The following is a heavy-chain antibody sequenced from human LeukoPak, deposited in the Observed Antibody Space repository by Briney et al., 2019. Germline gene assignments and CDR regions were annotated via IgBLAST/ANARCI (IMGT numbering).Heavy chain of an antibody. D-gene: IGHD3-22*01. CDR2: ISGGGGST. CDR3: AKDLRITIIVVVKAPTEFDY. Sequence: GGSLRLSCAASGFTFNNYGMNWVRQAPGKGLEWVSSISGGGGSTYYADSVKGRFTISRDNSKNTQYLQMNSLRAEDTAVYYCAKDLRITIIVVVKAPTEFDYWGQGTLVTVSS. V-gene: IGHV3-23*01. CDR1: GFTFNNYG. J-gene: IGHJ4*02.